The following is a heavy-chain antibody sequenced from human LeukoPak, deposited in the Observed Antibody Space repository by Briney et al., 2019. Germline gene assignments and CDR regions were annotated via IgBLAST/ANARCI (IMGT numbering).Heavy chain of an antibody. V-gene: IGHV4-39*01. CDR1: GGSISSSSYS. Sequence: KPSETLSLTCTVSGGSISSSSYSWGWIRQPPGKGLEWVGSIYYSGSTYYNPSLKSRVTISVNTSKNQFSLKLSSVTAADTAVYYCARYRRIAAAGTFGYWGQGTLVTVSS. J-gene: IGHJ4*02. CDR3: ARYRRIAAAGTFGY. CDR2: IYYSGST. D-gene: IGHD6-13*01.